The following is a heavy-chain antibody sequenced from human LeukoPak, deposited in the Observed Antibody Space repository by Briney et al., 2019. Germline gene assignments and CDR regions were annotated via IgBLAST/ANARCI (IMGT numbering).Heavy chain of an antibody. D-gene: IGHD3-10*01. V-gene: IGHV3-23*01. CDR2: TSDSGGRT. CDR3: AKVTYSDYGAGRPPFMDV. CDR1: GFTLSAYA. J-gene: IGHJ6*04. Sequence: PGGSLSLASAASGFTLSAYAMSWVRQPPGKGLEWVSTTSDSGGRTYYADSMTGRFILSRDNSKHTLCLQMHSLRDEDTAIHYCAKVTYSDYGAGRPPFMDVWGEGTTVAVSP.